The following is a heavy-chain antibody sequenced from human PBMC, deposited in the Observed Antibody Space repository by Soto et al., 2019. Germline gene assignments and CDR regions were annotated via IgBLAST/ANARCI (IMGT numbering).Heavy chain of an antibody. D-gene: IGHD4-4*01. V-gene: IGHV3-23*01. CDR2: IGGSGGNT. CDR1: GFTFNAYA. J-gene: IGHJ5*02. Sequence: DVQLLESGGGLVQPGGSLRLSCAASGFTFNAYAMTWVRQAPGKGLEWVSAIGGSGGNTYYAGSVRGRFTISRDNSEDTVDVQMNTLSVEDTAVYYCARVASDYINSVDPWGQGILVSVSS. CDR3: ARVASDYINSVDP.